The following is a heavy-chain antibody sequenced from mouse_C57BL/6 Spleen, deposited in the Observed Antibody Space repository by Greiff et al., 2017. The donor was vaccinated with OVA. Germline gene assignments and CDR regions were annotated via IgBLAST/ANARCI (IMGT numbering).Heavy chain of an antibody. Sequence: VQLQQPGAELVMPGASVKLSCKASGYTFTSYWMHWVKQRPGQGLEWIGEIDPSDSYTNYNQKFKGKSTLTVDKSSSTAYMQLSSLTSEDSAVYYCARHYSNYERFAYWGQGTLVTVSA. D-gene: IGHD2-5*01. V-gene: IGHV1-69*01. CDR1: GYTFTSYW. CDR2: IDPSDSYT. J-gene: IGHJ3*01. CDR3: ARHYSNYERFAY.